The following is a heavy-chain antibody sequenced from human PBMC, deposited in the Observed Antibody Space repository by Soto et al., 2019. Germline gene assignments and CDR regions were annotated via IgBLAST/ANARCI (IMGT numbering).Heavy chain of an antibody. D-gene: IGHD2-15*01. CDR1: GFTFKSYA. J-gene: IGHJ4*02. CDR3: ARIWLDFVVGRMASSWGVSDK. CDR2: ISYDGSQK. V-gene: IGHV3-30-3*01. Sequence: QVQLVESGGGVVQPGRSLRLSCAASGFTFKSYAMNWVRQAPGKGLEWLSIISYDGSQKYYADSVKGRFSISRDNSKNTLYLQMNNLRAEDTAVYYCARIWLDFVVGRMASSWGVSDKWGQGTLVTVSS.